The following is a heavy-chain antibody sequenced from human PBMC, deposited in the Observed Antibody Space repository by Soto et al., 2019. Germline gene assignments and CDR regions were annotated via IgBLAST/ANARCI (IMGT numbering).Heavy chain of an antibody. V-gene: IGHV3-23*01. D-gene: IGHD1-26*01. J-gene: IGHJ4*02. CDR1: GFTFVNYA. CDR3: AKREEYGSVDY. Sequence: EVQLWESGGGQVQPGGSLTLSCAASGFTFVNYAMSWVRQAPGKGLEWISLIDYSCDNTYYAASVRDRFTISRNNRKSALHLPMRSLTAEATAIYYCAKREEYGSVDYWVQGTLDAVSS. CDR2: IDYSCDNT.